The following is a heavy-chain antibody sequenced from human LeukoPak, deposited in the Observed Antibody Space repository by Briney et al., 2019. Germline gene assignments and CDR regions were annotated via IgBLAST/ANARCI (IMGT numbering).Heavy chain of an antibody. J-gene: IGHJ4*02. V-gene: IGHV4-39*01. CDR3: ARHVNEYYDFWSGLGTMDY. CDR1: GFTFSSYSMN. D-gene: IGHD3-3*01. Sequence: GSLRLSCAASGFTFSSYSMNWVRQPPGKGLEWIGSIYYSGSTYYNPSLKSRVTISVDTSKNQFSLKLSSVTAADTAVYYCARHVNEYYDFWSGLGTMDYWGQGTLVTVSS. CDR2: IYYSGST.